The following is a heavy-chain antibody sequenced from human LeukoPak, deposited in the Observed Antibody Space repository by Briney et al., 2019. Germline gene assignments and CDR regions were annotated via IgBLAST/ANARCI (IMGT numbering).Heavy chain of an antibody. Sequence: SETLSLTCTVSGGSMTNYYWNWIRQPPGKGLEWIGYISASGTTNYNPSLMSRVTISVDTSKNQFSLNLSSVTAADTAVYYCARGLRYYYYYMDVWGKGTTVTVSS. V-gene: IGHV4-4*09. CDR3: ARGLRYYYYYMDV. J-gene: IGHJ6*03. CDR1: GGSMTNYY. CDR2: ISASGTT.